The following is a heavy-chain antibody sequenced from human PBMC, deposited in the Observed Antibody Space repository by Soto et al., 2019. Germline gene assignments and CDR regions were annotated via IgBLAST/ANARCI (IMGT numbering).Heavy chain of an antibody. Sequence: PGGSLILSCAASGFTFSCSAMHWVRQDSGKGLEWVGRIRSRAHSYATVYAASVKGRFIISRDDSKNTAYLQMNSLKIEDTAVYYCTRRPSTSGVEYWGQGTLVTVSS. V-gene: IGHV3-73*01. CDR2: IRSRAHSYAT. D-gene: IGHD2-2*01. CDR1: GFTFSCSA. CDR3: TRRPSTSGVEY. J-gene: IGHJ4*02.